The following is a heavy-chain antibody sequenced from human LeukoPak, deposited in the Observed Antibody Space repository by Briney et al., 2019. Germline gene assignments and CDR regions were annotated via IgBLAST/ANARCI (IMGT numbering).Heavy chain of an antibody. CDR2: ISSSGSYI. CDR1: AFTFSSYS. D-gene: IGHD4/OR15-4a*01. J-gene: IGHJ4*02. CDR3: ARRAGAYSHPYDY. Sequence: GGSLRLSCAASAFTFSSYSMNWVRQAPGKGLEWVSSISSSGSYIYYADSVKGRFTISIDNSKNTLYLQMNSLRAEDTAVYYCARRAGAYSHPYDYWGQGTLVTVSS. V-gene: IGHV3-21*04.